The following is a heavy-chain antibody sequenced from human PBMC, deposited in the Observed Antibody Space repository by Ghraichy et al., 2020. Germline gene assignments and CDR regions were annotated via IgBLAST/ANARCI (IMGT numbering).Heavy chain of an antibody. V-gene: IGHV3-21*01. D-gene: IGHD5-18*01. CDR3: ARGEDSYGSFDY. CDR1: GFTFSSYS. CDR2: ISSSSSYI. Sequence: GGSLRLSCAASGFTFSSYSMNWVRQAPGKGLEWVSSISSSSSYIYYADSVKGRFTISRDNAKNSLYLQMNSLRAEDTAVYYCARGEDSYGSFDYWGQGTLVTVSS. J-gene: IGHJ4*02.